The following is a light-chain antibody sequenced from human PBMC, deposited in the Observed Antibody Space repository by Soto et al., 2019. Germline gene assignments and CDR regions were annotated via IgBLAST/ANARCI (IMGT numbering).Light chain of an antibody. Sequence: DIQMTQSPSSLSASVGDRISITCRASQSVSSYLNWYQQKPGKAPRLLIYAASHLQTGVPSRFSGSGSGTDFTLTISSLQPEDFATYYCQQFNNYPLTFGGGTKVDIK. V-gene: IGKV1-9*01. CDR1: QSVSSY. CDR2: AAS. J-gene: IGKJ4*01. CDR3: QQFNNYPLT.